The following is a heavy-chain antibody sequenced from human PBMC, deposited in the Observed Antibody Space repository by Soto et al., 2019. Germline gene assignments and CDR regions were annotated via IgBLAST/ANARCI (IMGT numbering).Heavy chain of an antibody. D-gene: IGHD6-13*01. CDR2: IKFDGSRT. CDR1: GFSFSNYW. V-gene: IGHV3-74*01. J-gene: IGHJ5*02. CDR3: ARDASRDSSSRGWFDP. Sequence: GGSLRLSCAASGFSFSNYWMHWVRQAPGKGLVWVSGIKFDGSRTTYADSVKGRFTNSRDNARNTLYLQMNSLSAEDTAMYYCARDASRDSSSRGWFDPWGPGTLVTVSS.